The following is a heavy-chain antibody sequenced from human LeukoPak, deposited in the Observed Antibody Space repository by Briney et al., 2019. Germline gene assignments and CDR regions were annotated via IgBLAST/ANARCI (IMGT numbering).Heavy chain of an antibody. J-gene: IGHJ5*02. D-gene: IGHD2-2*01. CDR3: ARALGYCSSTSCYNWFDP. Sequence: ASVKVSCKASGYTFTSYDINWVRQATGQGLEWMGWMSPNSGNTGYAQKFQGRVTMTRNTSISTAYMELSSLRSEDTAVYYCARALGYCSSTSCYNWFDPWGQGTLVTVSS. CDR1: GYTFTSYD. V-gene: IGHV1-8*01. CDR2: MSPNSGNT.